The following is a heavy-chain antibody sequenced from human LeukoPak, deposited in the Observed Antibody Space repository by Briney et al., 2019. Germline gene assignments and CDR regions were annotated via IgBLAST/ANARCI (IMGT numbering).Heavy chain of an antibody. J-gene: IGHJ4*02. CDR2: IIPIFGTA. V-gene: IGHV1-69*01. D-gene: IGHD4-17*01. CDR1: GGTFSSYA. CDR3: ASYGDYFDY. Sequence: SVKVSCKASGGTFSSYAISWVRQAPGQGLEWMGGIIPIFGTAHYAQRFQGRVTITADESTSTDYMELSSLRSEDTAVYYCASYGDYFDYWGQGTLVTVSS.